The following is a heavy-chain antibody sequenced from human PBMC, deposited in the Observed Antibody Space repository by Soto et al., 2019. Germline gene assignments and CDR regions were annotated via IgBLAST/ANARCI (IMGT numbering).Heavy chain of an antibody. V-gene: IGHV1-69*06. CDR3: APMESMTTVTTLENFHH. J-gene: IGHJ1*01. CDR1: GYTFTSYG. D-gene: IGHD4-17*01. CDR2: IIPIFGTA. Sequence: SVKVSCKASGYTFTSYGISWVRQAPGQGLEWMGGIIPIFGTANYAQKFQGRVTITADKSTSTAYVELSSLRSEDTAVYYCAPMESMTTVTTLENFHHWGQGTLVTVSS.